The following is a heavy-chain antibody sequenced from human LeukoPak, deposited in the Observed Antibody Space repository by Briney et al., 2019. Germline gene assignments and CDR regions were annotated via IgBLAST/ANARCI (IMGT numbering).Heavy chain of an antibody. Sequence: PSETLSLTCTVSSGSVSSGSYDRSSIRQPPGKGLELIGYIYYSGSTNNNPSLKSRVTISVDTSNNKFSLKLSSVTAADTAVYYCARDSGHFDFLTGYYSPEYFQHWGQGTLVTVSS. CDR1: SGSVSSGSYD. CDR3: ARDSGHFDFLTGYYSPEYFQH. D-gene: IGHD3-9*01. CDR2: IYYSGST. J-gene: IGHJ1*01. V-gene: IGHV4-61*01.